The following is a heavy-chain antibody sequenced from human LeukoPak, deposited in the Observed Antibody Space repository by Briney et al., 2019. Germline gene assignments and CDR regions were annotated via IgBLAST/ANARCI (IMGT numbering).Heavy chain of an antibody. J-gene: IGHJ3*01. V-gene: IGHV1-18*01. CDR3: TRSLKFVGGFDL. CDR2: ISAYNGYT. Sequence: GASVKVSCKASGYSFTNYGISWVRQAPGQGLEWMGWISAYNGYTHFAQKFQGRVTMTRDTSISTAYMELSSLTSDDTAVYYCTRSLKFVGGFDLWGQGTMVTVSS. D-gene: IGHD4-23*01. CDR1: GYSFTNYG.